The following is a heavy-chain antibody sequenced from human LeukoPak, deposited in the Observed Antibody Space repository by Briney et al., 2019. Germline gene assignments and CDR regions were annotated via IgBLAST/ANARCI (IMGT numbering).Heavy chain of an antibody. D-gene: IGHD3-22*01. J-gene: IGHJ4*02. CDR2: IYHSGST. Sequence: PSETLSLICTVSGYSISSGYYWGWIRQPPGKGLEWIGSIYHSGSTYYNPSLKSRVTISVDTSKNQFSLKLSSVTAADTAVYYCARFLDYYDSSGYLAAGLDYWGQGTLVTVSS. CDR3: ARFLDYYDSSGYLAAGLDY. CDR1: GYSISSGYY. V-gene: IGHV4-38-2*02.